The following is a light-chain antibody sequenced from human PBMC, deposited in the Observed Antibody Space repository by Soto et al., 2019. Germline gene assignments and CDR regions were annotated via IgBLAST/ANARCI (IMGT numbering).Light chain of an antibody. V-gene: IGKV2-28*01. CDR3: MQSLHTPLT. CDR1: QSLLDSNGYNC. CDR2: LGS. Sequence: DIVMTQSPLSLPVTPGEPASISCRSSQSLLDSNGYNCLEWYLQKPVQSPQLLIYLGSNRASGVSGRFSGSGSCTDFTLKISRVEAEDVGVYYCMQSLHTPLTFGQGTKVEIK. J-gene: IGKJ1*01.